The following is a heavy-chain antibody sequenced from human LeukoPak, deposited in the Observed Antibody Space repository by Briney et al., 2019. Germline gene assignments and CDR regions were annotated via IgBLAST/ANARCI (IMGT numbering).Heavy chain of an antibody. Sequence: GGSLRLSCAASGFTFSSYAMSWVRQAPGKGLEWVSAISGSGGSTYYADSVKGRFTISRDNSKNTLYLQMNSMRAEDTAVYYCAKGGLGSPEAIWGQGTMVTVSS. D-gene: IGHD3/OR15-3a*01. V-gene: IGHV3-23*01. J-gene: IGHJ3*02. CDR1: GFTFSSYA. CDR3: AKGGLGSPEAI. CDR2: ISGSGGST.